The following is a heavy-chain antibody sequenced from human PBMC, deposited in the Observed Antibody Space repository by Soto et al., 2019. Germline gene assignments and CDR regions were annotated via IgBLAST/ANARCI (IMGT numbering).Heavy chain of an antibody. Sequence: LRLSCAASGFAFTGHPMSWVRQAPEKGLEWVAGISDGGDLTYNADSVKGRFTMSRDNSTNTLYLQMNSLRAEDTAVYYCARRVIGSSRAFDIWGQGTIVTVSS. D-gene: IGHD3-10*01. CDR2: ISDGGDLT. CDR1: GFAFTGHP. CDR3: ARRVIGSSRAFDI. J-gene: IGHJ3*02. V-gene: IGHV3-23*01.